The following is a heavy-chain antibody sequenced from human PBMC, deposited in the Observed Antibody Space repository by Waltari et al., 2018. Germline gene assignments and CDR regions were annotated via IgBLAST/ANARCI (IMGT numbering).Heavy chain of an antibody. J-gene: IGHJ5*02. CDR2: IRSKADGETT. V-gene: IGHV3-49*04. CDR1: GFTFVDYP. D-gene: IGHD4-17*01. Sequence: DVQLAESGGGLVQPGRSLRLSCTPSGFTFVDYPMHWVRQAPGQGLEWVGFIRSKADGETTDYAASVRGRFTISRDDSKSIAYLQMNSLKTEDTAIYFCARDLMYGEHPLFDRWGQGTLVTVSS. CDR3: ARDLMYGEHPLFDR.